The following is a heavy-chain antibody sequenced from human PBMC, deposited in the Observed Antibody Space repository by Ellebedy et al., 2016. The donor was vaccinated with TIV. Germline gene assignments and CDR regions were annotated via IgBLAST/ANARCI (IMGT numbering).Heavy chain of an antibody. D-gene: IGHD2-21*01. J-gene: IGHJ3*02. Sequence: SETLSLTCTVSGGSLSSGGYYWSWIRQHPGKGLEWIGYIHDSGSTYYNPSLKSRVTISVDTSKNQFSLKLRSVTAADTAVYYCARVEDWRRDDAFDIWGQGTMVTVSS. V-gene: IGHV4-31*03. CDR3: ARVEDWRRDDAFDI. CDR1: GGSLSSGGYY. CDR2: IHDSGST.